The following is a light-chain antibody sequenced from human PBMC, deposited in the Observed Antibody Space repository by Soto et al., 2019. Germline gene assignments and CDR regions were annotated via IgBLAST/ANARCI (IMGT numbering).Light chain of an antibody. Sequence: EIVLTQSPATLSLSPGERATLSCRASQSVSSYVAWYQQKPGQAPRLLIYDASNRAAGIPARFSGSGSGTDFTLTISNLEPEDFAVYYCQQRSDWRRTFGQGTKVEIK. J-gene: IGKJ1*01. CDR1: QSVSSY. V-gene: IGKV3-11*01. CDR3: QQRSDWRRT. CDR2: DAS.